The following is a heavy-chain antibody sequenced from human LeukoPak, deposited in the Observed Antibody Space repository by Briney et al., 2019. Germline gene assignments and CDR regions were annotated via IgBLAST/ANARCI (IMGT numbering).Heavy chain of an antibody. CDR1: GFTFSSYS. CDR2: ISSSSSYI. J-gene: IGHJ4*02. V-gene: IGHV3-21*01. Sequence: GGSPRLSCAASGFTFSSYSMNWVRQAPGKGLEWVSSISSSSSYIYYADSVKGRFTISRDNAKNSLYLQMNSLRAEDTAVYYCATYCSGGSCYSLEDYWGQGTLVTVSS. CDR3: ATYCSGGSCYSLEDY. D-gene: IGHD2-15*01.